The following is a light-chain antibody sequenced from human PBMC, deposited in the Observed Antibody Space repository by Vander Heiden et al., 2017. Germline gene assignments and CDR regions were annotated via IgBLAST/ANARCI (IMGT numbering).Light chain of an antibody. V-gene: IGKV1-9*01. J-gene: IGKJ1*01. CDR3: QQLNSYPRT. Sequence: DIQLTQSPSFLSASVGDRVTITCRANQGISSYLVWYQQKPGKAPKLLIYAASTLQSGVPSRFSGRGSGTEFTLTISSLQPEDFATYYCQQLNSYPRTFGQGTTVELK. CDR1: QGISSY. CDR2: AAS.